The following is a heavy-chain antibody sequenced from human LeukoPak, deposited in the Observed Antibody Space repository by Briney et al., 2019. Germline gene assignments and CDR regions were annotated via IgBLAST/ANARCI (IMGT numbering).Heavy chain of an antibody. CDR3: VRGVGGDSRFDP. D-gene: IGHD1-26*01. CDR1: GFTFSNAW. Sequence: GGSLRLSCAASGFTFSNAWMSWVRQAPGKGLEWVSAISGSGGSTYYADSVKGRFTISRDNAKNTLYLQMNSLRAEDMAVYYCVRGVGGDSRFDPWGQGTLVTVSS. J-gene: IGHJ5*02. CDR2: ISGSGGST. V-gene: IGHV3-23*01.